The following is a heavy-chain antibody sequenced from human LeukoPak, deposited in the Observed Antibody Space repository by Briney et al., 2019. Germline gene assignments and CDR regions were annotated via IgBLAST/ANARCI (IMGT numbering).Heavy chain of an antibody. CDR2: IYTSGST. Sequence: SETLSLTCTVSGGSISSYYWSWIRQPAGKGLEWIGRIYTSGSTNYNPSLKSRVTMSVDTSKNQFSLKLSSVTAADTAVYYCARDSRFCTSYNCRGDAFDIWGQGTMVTVTS. V-gene: IGHV4-4*07. CDR3: ARDSRFCTSYNCRGDAFDI. CDR1: GGSISSYY. D-gene: IGHD1-1*01. J-gene: IGHJ3*02.